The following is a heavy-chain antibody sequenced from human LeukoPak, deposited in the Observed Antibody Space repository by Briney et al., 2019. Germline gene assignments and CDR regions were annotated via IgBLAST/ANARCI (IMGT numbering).Heavy chain of an antibody. J-gene: IGHJ4*02. D-gene: IGHD1-26*01. CDR3: TRDRGSQYTFDY. V-gene: IGHV4-4*07. CDR1: GGSISSYY. Sequence: KASETLSLTCTVSGGSISSYYWSWIRQPAGKRLEWIGRMYTSGNTNYNPSLKSRVTMSVDTSKNQFSLKLSSVTAADTAVYYCTRDRGSQYTFDYWGQGTLVTVSS. CDR2: MYTSGNT.